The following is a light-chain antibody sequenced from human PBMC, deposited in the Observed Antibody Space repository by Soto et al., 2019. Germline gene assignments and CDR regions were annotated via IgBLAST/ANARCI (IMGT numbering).Light chain of an antibody. Sequence: DIQMTQSPSTLSASVGDRVTITCRASQTISNWLAWSQLKPGKAPKLLIYDASNLNSGVPSRFSGSGSGTEFTVTIRTLQQEDFTSYSCQPDATFGQGTKVEIK. CDR2: DAS. CDR3: QPDAT. CDR1: QTISNW. J-gene: IGKJ1*01. V-gene: IGKV1-5*01.